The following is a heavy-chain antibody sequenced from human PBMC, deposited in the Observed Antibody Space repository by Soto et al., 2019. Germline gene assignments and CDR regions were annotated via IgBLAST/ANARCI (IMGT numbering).Heavy chain of an antibody. J-gene: IGHJ4*02. V-gene: IGHV1-18*01. CDR3: ARDQQWIVPVPLNVDF. Sequence: QVQLVQSGAEVKKPGASVKVSCKASGYTFRDYGISWVRQAPGQGLEWMGWISNFNGNTNCTEKCQDRVTVTTDTSTNTAYMELRSLRSDDTAVYYCARDQQWIVPVPLNVDFWGPGTPVIVS. CDR1: GYTFRDYG. CDR2: ISNFNGNT. D-gene: IGHD5-12*01.